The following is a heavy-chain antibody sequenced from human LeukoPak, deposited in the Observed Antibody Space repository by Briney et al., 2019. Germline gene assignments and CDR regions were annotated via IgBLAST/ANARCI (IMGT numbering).Heavy chain of an antibody. Sequence: SETLSLTCTVSGGSISSYYWSWIRQPPGKGLEWIGYIYYSGSTNYNPSLKSRVTISVDTSKNQFSLKLSSVTAADTAVYYCARRLAVARWFDPWGQGTLVTVSS. D-gene: IGHD6-19*01. CDR1: GGSISSYY. CDR3: ARRLAVARWFDP. J-gene: IGHJ5*02. V-gene: IGHV4-59*08. CDR2: IYYSGST.